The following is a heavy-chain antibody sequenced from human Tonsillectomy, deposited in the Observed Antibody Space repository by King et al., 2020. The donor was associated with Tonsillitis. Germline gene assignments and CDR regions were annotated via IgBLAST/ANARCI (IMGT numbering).Heavy chain of an antibody. Sequence: VQLQQWGAGLLKPSETLSLTCAVYGGSFSGYYWSWIRQPPGKGLEWIGEINHSGSTNYNPSLKSRVTISVDTSKNQFSLKLSSVTAADTDVYYCRSDVSGRKNYYYGMDVWGQGTTVTVSS. D-gene: IGHD3-10*01. CDR3: RSDVSGRKNYYYGMDV. V-gene: IGHV4-34*01. CDR1: GGSFSGYY. CDR2: INHSGST. J-gene: IGHJ6*02.